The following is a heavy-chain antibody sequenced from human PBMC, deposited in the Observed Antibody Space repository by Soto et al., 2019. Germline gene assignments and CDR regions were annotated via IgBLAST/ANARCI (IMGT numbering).Heavy chain of an antibody. CDR3: AKDPDYGDNDLDFRH. V-gene: IGHV3-23*01. D-gene: IGHD4-17*01. CDR2: ISGSGGST. J-gene: IGHJ1*01. CDR1: GFTFSSYA. Sequence: EVQLLESGGGLVQPGGSLRLSCAASGFTFSSYAMSWVRQAPGKGLEWVSAISGSGGSTYYADSVKGRFTISRDNSKNTLYLQMTSLRAEETAVYYCAKDPDYGDNDLDFRHWGQGTLVTVSS.